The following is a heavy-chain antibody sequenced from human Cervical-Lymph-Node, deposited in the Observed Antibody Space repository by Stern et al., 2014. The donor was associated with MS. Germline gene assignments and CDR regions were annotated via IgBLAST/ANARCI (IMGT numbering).Heavy chain of an antibody. CDR2: VYPGDSYT. CDR1: GYSFTTHW. V-gene: IGHV5-51*01. Sequence: EMQLVESGAEVKKSGESLKISCKGSGYSFTTHWIAWVRQTPGKGLEWMGIVYPGDSYTTYSPSFQGQVTISADKSINTAYLHWSSLKASDTAMYYCARHPYSGDFSYGGGFDYWGQGTLVTVSS. CDR3: ARHPYSGDFSYGGGFDY. D-gene: IGHD1-26*01. J-gene: IGHJ4*02.